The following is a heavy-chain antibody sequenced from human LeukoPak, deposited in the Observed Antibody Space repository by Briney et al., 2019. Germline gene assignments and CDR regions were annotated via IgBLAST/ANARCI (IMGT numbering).Heavy chain of an antibody. D-gene: IGHD4-17*01. CDR3: AKDFSAHDYGDPRYGLTSY. Sequence: PGGSLRLSCAASGFTFSSYAMSWVRQAPGKGLEWVSAISGSGGSTYYADSVKGRFTISRGNSKNTLYLQMNSLRAEDTAVYYCAKDFSAHDYGDPRYGLTSYWGQGTLVTVSS. CDR1: GFTFSSYA. V-gene: IGHV3-23*01. J-gene: IGHJ4*02. CDR2: ISGSGGST.